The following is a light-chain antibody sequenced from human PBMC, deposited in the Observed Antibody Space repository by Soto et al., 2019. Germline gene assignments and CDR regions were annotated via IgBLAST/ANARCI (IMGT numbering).Light chain of an antibody. V-gene: IGKV4-1*01. Sequence: DIVMTQSPDSLAVSLGERATINCKSSQSVLYSSDNKNYLAWYQQKPGQPPKLLIYWASTRDSGVPDRFSGSGSGADFTLTISSLQAEDVAVYYCQQYYTTLTFCGGTRVEIK. CDR3: QQYYTTLT. CDR2: WAS. J-gene: IGKJ4*01. CDR1: QSVLYSSDNKNY.